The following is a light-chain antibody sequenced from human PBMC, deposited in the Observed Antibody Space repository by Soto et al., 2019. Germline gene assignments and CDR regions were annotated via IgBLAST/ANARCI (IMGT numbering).Light chain of an antibody. V-gene: IGKV1-5*01. Sequence: DIQMTQSPSTLSASVGDRVTITCRASQSISGWVAWYQQKPGKAPKLLIYDASSLQSGVPSRFSGSGSGTEFTLTISSLQPDDFATYYCQQYNSYWGTFGQGTKVEIK. CDR3: QQYNSYWGT. CDR2: DAS. J-gene: IGKJ1*01. CDR1: QSISGW.